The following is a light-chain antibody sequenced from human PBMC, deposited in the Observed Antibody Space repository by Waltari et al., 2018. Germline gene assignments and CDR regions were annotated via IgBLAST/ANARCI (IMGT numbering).Light chain of an antibody. J-gene: IGKJ4*01. CDR2: EAS. Sequence: DIRMTQSPSTLSASAGDRVIISCRASQSISKWLAWYQQKPGKAPKILIYEASTLQSVVPSRFSGTGSGTDFTLTISSLQPDDFATYYCQQYNSYSLLTFGGGTKVEIK. V-gene: IGKV1-5*03. CDR3: QQYNSYSLLT. CDR1: QSISKW.